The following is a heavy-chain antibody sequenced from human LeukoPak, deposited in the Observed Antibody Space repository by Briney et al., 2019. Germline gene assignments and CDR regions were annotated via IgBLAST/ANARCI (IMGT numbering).Heavy chain of an antibody. CDR3: AKDPPAYYYDSSGYLDY. CDR1: GFTFSSYG. CDR2: IWYDGSNK. V-gene: IGHV3-33*06. Sequence: GRSLRLSCAASGFTFSSYGMHWVRQAPGKGLEWVAVIWYDGSNKYYADSVKGRFTISRDNSKNTLYLQMNSLRAEDTAVYYCAKDPPAYYYDSSGYLDYWGQGTLVTVSS. D-gene: IGHD3-22*01. J-gene: IGHJ4*02.